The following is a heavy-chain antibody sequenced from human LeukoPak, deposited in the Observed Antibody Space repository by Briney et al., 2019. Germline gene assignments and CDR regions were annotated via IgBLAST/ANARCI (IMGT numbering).Heavy chain of an antibody. CDR1: GFTFDDYA. D-gene: IGHD6-13*01. J-gene: IGHJ4*02. V-gene: IGHV3-9*01. Sequence: GRSLRLSCAAFGFTFDDYAMHWVRQAPGKGLEWVSGISWNSGSIGYADSVKGRFTISRDNAKNSLYLQMNSLRAEDTALYYCAKARSYSSSPYDYWGQGTLVTVSS. CDR2: ISWNSGSI. CDR3: AKARSYSSSPYDY.